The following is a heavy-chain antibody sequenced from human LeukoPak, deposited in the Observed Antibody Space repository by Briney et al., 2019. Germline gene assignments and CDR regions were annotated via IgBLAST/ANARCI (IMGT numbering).Heavy chain of an antibody. Sequence: SGGSLRLSCAASGFTFSSYAMSWVRQAPGKGLEWVSAISGSGGTTNYAESVKGRFTISRDNSKNTLYLQMNSLRADDTAVYYCARGGGYAPKETWFDPWGQGTLVTVSS. CDR1: GFTFSSYA. CDR2: ISGSGGTT. D-gene: IGHD2-2*01. V-gene: IGHV3-23*01. J-gene: IGHJ5*02. CDR3: ARGGGYAPKETWFDP.